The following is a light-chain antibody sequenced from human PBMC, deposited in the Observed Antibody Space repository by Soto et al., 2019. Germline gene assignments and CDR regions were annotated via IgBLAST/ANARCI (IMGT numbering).Light chain of an antibody. V-gene: IGKV1-39*01. CDR3: QQSYSTLPYT. CDR1: QSISSY. J-gene: IGKJ2*01. Sequence: DIQMTQSPSSLSASVGDRVTITCRASQSISSYLNWYQQKPGKAPTLLIYAASSLQSGVPSRFSGSGSGTDFTLTISSLQPEDFAAYYCQQSYSTLPYTFGQGTKLEIK. CDR2: AAS.